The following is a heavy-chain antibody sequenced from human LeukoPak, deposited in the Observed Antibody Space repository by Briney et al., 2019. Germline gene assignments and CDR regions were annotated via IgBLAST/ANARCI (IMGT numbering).Heavy chain of an antibody. CDR3: ARGSRVAVAGKDFDY. V-gene: IGHV4-59*01. CDR2: IYYSGST. J-gene: IGHJ4*02. Sequence: SGTLSLTCTVSGGSISSYYWSWIRQPPGKGLEWIGYIYYSGSTNYNPSLKSRVTISVDTSKNQFSLKLSSVTAADTAVYYCARGSRVAVAGKDFDYWGQGTLVTVSS. CDR1: GGSISSYY. D-gene: IGHD6-19*01.